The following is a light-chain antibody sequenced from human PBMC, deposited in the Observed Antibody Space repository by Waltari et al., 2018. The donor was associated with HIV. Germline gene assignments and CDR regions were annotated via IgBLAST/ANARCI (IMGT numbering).Light chain of an antibody. Sequence: DIVMTQSPLSLPVTPGEPASISCRSSQSLLNSNGYNYLDWYVQKPGQSPQPLIYLGSDRASGVPDRFSVSGSGTEFTLKISRVEAEDVGVYYCMQALQTPFTFGPGTKLDIK. CDR3: MQALQTPFT. CDR2: LGS. CDR1: QSLLNSNGYNY. V-gene: IGKV2-28*01. J-gene: IGKJ3*01.